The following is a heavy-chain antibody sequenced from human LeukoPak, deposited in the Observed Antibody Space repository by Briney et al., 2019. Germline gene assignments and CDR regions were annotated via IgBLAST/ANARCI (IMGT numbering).Heavy chain of an antibody. V-gene: IGHV4-4*02. Sequence: SETLSLTCAVSGGSISSSNWWSWVRQPPGKGLEWIGEINHSGSTNYNPSLKSRVTISVDTSKNLFSLKLSSVTAADTAVYYCARDKNDAFDIWGQGTMVTVSS. CDR1: GGSISSSNW. J-gene: IGHJ3*02. CDR3: ARDKNDAFDI. CDR2: INHSGST.